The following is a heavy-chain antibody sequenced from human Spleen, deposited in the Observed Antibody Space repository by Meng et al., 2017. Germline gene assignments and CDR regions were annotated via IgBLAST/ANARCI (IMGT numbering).Heavy chain of an antibody. CDR3: ARYDFGYYYYGMDV. Sequence: SETLSLTCTVSGGSVSSGSYYWSWIRQPPGKGLEWIGYICYSGSTNYNSSLKRRVTISVDTSKNQFSLKLSSVTAADTAVYYCARYDFGYYYYGMDVWGQGTTVTVSS. CDR2: ICYSGST. CDR1: GGSVSSGSYY. D-gene: IGHD3/OR15-3a*01. J-gene: IGHJ6*02. V-gene: IGHV4-61*01.